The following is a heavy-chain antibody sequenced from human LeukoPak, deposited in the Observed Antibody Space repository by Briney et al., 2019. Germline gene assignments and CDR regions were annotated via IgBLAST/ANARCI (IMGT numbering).Heavy chain of an antibody. V-gene: IGHV4-59*01. CDR3: AREDYGGNSGI. CDR2: IYYLGST. CDR1: GGSISSYY. D-gene: IGHD4-23*01. Sequence: KPSETLSLTCTVAGGSISSYYWSWIRQPPGKGLEWIGYIYYLGSTYYNPSLKSRVTISVDTSKNQFSLKLSSVAAADTAVYYCAREDYGGNSGIWGQGPLVTVSS. J-gene: IGHJ4*02.